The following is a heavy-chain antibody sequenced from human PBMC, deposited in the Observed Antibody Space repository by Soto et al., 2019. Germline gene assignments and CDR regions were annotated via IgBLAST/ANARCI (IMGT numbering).Heavy chain of an antibody. D-gene: IGHD2-15*01. V-gene: IGHV4-30-2*01. CDR2: IYHSGST. Sequence: SETLSLTCAVSGGSIDSGGYYWSWIRQHPGKGLEWIGYIYHSGSTYYNPSLKSRVTISVDRSKNQFSLKLSSVTAADTAVYYCARGQVVAAQHWGQGTLVTVSS. J-gene: IGHJ4*02. CDR1: GGSIDSGGYY. CDR3: ARGQVVAAQH.